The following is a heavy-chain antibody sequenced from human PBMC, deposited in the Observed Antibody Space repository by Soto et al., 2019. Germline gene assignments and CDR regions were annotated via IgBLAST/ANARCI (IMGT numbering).Heavy chain of an antibody. Sequence: PGGSLRLSCAASGFTFSSYSMNWVRQAPGKGLEWVSYISSSSSTIYYADSVKGRFTISRDNAKNSLYLQMNSLRDEDTAVYYCATEQWLVWIFDYWGQGTLVTVS. CDR2: ISSSSSTI. CDR3: ATEQWLVWIFDY. D-gene: IGHD6-19*01. CDR1: GFTFSSYS. V-gene: IGHV3-48*02. J-gene: IGHJ4*02.